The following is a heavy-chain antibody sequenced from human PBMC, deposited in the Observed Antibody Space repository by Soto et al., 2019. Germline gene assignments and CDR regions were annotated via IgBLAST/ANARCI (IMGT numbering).Heavy chain of an antibody. V-gene: IGHV3-15*07. D-gene: IGHD3-3*01. CDR1: DFIFTDAW. Sequence: EVQLVESGGGLVQPGGSLRLSCATSDFIFTDAWMNWVRQAPGKGLEWGGRIKTKAQGETKDYAAPVKGRFTISRDARNTLHLQMTSLRTEDTALYYCTTGSYEGYWGQGVLVTVSS. J-gene: IGHJ4*02. CDR3: TTGSYEGY. CDR2: IKTKAQGETK.